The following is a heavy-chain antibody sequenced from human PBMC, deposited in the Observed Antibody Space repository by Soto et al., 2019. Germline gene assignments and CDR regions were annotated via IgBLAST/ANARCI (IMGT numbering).Heavy chain of an antibody. V-gene: IGHV2-5*02. J-gene: IGHJ4*02. CDR3: AHRVLRTVFGLVTTTAIYFDF. CDR2: IYWDDDK. CDR1: GFSLTTSGVG. D-gene: IGHD3-3*01. Sequence: QITLNESGPTVVRPTETLTLTCRFSGFSLTTSGVGVGWIRQSPGKAAEWLAFIYWDDDKRYSASLKSRLTINKATAKIKVVLTVSDLNPTDTATYYCAHRVLRTVFGLVTTTAIYFDFCGQGTPVAVSS.